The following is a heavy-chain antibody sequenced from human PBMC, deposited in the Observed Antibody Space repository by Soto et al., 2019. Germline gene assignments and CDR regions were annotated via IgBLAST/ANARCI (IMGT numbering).Heavy chain of an antibody. CDR1: GYTFISYA. V-gene: IGHV1-69*13. CDR2: IIPIFGTA. CDR3: ARVGLRGPLHKEDNYYYYYGMDV. Sequence: GASVKVSCKASGYTFISYAISWVRQAPGQGLEWMGGIIPIFGTANYAQKFQGRVTITADESTSTAYMELSSLRSEDTAVYYCARVGLRGPLHKEDNYYYYYGMDVWGQGTTVTVSS. J-gene: IGHJ6*02. D-gene: IGHD3-16*01.